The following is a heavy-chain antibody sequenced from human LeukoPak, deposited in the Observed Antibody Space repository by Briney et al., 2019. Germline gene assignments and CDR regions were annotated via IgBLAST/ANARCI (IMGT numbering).Heavy chain of an antibody. D-gene: IGHD1-26*01. CDR2: ISYDGSNK. J-gene: IGHJ4*02. V-gene: IGHV3-30*18. CDR3: AKGGPRIVGATGYFDY. Sequence: TGRSLRLSCAASGFTFSSYGMHWVRQAPGKGLEWVAVISYDGSNKYYADSVKGRFTISRDNSKNTLYLQMNSLRAEDTAVYYCAKGGPRIVGATGYFDYWGQGTLVTVSS. CDR1: GFTFSSYG.